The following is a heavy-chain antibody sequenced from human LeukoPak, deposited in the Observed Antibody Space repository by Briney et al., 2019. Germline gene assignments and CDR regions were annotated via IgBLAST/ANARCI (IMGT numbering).Heavy chain of an antibody. CDR2: ISADNGNA. Sequence: GASVKVSCKASGYSFTNFGISWVRQAPGQGLDGMGWISADNGNANYAQKLQGRVTMTTDTSTSTAYMELWSLRSDDTAVYYCARDSCSGGSCYSEYYFDYWGQGTLVTVSS. D-gene: IGHD2-15*01. V-gene: IGHV1-18*01. CDR3: ARDSCSGGSCYSEYYFDY. J-gene: IGHJ4*02. CDR1: GYSFTNFG.